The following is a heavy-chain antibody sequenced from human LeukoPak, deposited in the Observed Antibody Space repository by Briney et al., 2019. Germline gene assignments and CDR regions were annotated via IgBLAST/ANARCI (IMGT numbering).Heavy chain of an antibody. J-gene: IGHJ6*03. CDR1: GFTFSSYS. CDR2: ISSSSSTI. CDR3: ARGPPGGYYYYMDV. V-gene: IGHV3-48*01. Sequence: PGGSLRLSCAAPGFTFSSYSMTWVRQAPGKGLEWVSYISSSSSTIYYADSVKGRFTISRDNAKNSLYLQMNSLRAEDTAVYYCARGPPGGYYYYMDVWGKGTTVTVSS. D-gene: IGHD2-15*01.